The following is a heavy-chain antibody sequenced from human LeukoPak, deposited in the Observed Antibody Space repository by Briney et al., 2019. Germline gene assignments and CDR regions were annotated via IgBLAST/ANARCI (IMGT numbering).Heavy chain of an antibody. CDR3: ARDKEAAVDFWSGYYPL. J-gene: IGHJ4*02. CDR2: IKRDGSER. V-gene: IGHV3-7*01. Sequence: GGSLRLSCAASGFIFSSYWMGWVRQAPGKGLEWVANIKRDGSERYHVDSVKGRFTISRDNAQNSLYPQMNSLRDEDTGVYYCARDKEAAVDFWSGYYPLWGQGTLVTVSS. CDR1: GFIFSSYW. D-gene: IGHD3-3*01.